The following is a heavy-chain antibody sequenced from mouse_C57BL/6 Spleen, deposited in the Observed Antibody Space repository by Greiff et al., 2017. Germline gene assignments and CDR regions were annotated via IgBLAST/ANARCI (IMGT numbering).Heavy chain of an antibody. J-gene: IGHJ2*01. CDR1: GYTFTSYW. CDR2: IDPSDSET. Sequence: VQLQQPGAELVRPGSSVKLSCKASGYTFTSYWMHWVKQRPIQGLEWIGNIDPSDSETHYNQKFKDKATLTVDKSSSTAYLQLSSLASEDSAVYYCARLGLAHFDYWGQGTTLTVSS. CDR3: ARLGLAHFDY. V-gene: IGHV1-52*01. D-gene: IGHD4-1*01.